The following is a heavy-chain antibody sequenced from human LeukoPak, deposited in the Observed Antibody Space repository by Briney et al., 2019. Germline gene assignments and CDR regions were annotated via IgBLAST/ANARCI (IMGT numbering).Heavy chain of an antibody. V-gene: IGHV7-4-1*02. D-gene: IGHD3-22*01. CDR3: ARLYDSSGVDAFDM. Sequence: ASVKVSCKTSGYTFTTYAMNWVRQAPGQGLEWMGWINTNTGNPTYAQGFTGRFVFSLDTSVSTAYLQISSLKAEDTAVYYCARLYDSSGVDAFDMWGQGTMVTVPS. CDR1: GYTFTTYA. CDR2: INTNTGNP. J-gene: IGHJ3*02.